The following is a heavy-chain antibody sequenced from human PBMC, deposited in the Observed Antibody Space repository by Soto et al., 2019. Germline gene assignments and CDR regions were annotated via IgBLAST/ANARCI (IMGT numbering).Heavy chain of an antibody. V-gene: IGHV3-74*01. CDR1: GFTFSSYW. CDR2: INSDGSST. J-gene: IGHJ6*02. D-gene: IGHD3-16*01. Sequence: GGSLRLSCGASGFTFSSYWMHWVRQAPGKGLVWVSRINSDGSSTSYADSVKGRFTISRDNAKNTLYLQMNSLRAEDTAVYYCASGLGAYYGMDVWGQRTTVTGSS. CDR3: ASGLGAYYGMDV.